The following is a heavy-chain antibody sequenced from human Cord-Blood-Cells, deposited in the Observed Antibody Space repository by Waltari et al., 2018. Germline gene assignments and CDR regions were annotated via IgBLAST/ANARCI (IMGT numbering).Heavy chain of an antibody. CDR3: ARAGSGRYGMDV. D-gene: IGHD2-15*01. CDR1: GYPFTSYD. V-gene: IGHV1-8*01. CDR2: MKPNSGNT. J-gene: IGHJ6*02. Sequence: QVQLVQSGAEANKPGTSVKASAKASGYPFTSYDINWLRQATGQGLEWMGWMKPNSGNTGYAKKFQGRVTMTRNTSISTAYMELSSLRSEDTAVYYCARAGSGRYGMDVWGQGTTVTVSS.